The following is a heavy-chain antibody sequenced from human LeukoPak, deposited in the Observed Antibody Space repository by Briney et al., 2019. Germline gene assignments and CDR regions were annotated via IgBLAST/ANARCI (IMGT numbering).Heavy chain of an antibody. Sequence: ASVKVSCKVSGYTLTELSMHWVRQAPGKGLEWMGGFDPEDGETIYAQKFQGRVTMTEDTSTDTAYMELSRLRPEDTAVYYCAGDITIGTTRFDPWGQGTLVTVSP. CDR2: FDPEDGET. D-gene: IGHD1-1*01. V-gene: IGHV1-24*01. CDR3: AGDITIGTTRFDP. CDR1: GYTLTELS. J-gene: IGHJ5*02.